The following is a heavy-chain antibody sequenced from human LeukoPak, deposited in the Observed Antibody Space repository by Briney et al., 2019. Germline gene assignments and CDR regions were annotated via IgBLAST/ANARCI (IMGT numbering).Heavy chain of an antibody. CDR3: AKDDDDSSGYYYLFDY. J-gene: IGHJ4*02. CDR2: ISGSGGST. D-gene: IGHD3-22*01. V-gene: IGHV3-23*01. Sequence: GGSLRLSCAASGFTFSSYAMSWVRQAPGKGLEWVSAISGSGGSTYYADSVKGRFTISRDNSKNTLYLQINSLRAEDTAVYYCAKDDDDSSGYYYLFDYWGQGTLVTVSS. CDR1: GFTFSSYA.